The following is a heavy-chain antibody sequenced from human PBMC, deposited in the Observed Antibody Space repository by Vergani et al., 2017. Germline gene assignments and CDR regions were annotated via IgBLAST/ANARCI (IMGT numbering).Heavy chain of an antibody. Sequence: QVQLQESGPGLVKPSETLSLTCTVSGGSITNNFWSWIRRPPGKGLEWIGYIHHSGATNSKSSLRSRVSISIDTSKSSFSLRLSSVTTADTAVYFCARYYGSGTRGDYFDPWGQGSLVTVSS. J-gene: IGHJ5*02. D-gene: IGHD3-10*01. V-gene: IGHV4-59*01. CDR3: ARYYGSGTRGDYFDP. CDR2: IHHSGAT. CDR1: GGSITNNF.